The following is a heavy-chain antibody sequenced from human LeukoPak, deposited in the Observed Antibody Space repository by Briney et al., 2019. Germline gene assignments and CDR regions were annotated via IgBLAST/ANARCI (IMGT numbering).Heavy chain of an antibody. CDR3: ASSYSSGWYGAFDI. D-gene: IGHD6-19*01. Sequence: SVKVSCKASGGTFSSYAISWLRQAPGQGLEWMGRIIPIFGTANYAQKFQGRVTITTDESTSTAYMEQSSLRSEDTAVYYCASSYSSGWYGAFDIWGQGTMVTVSS. J-gene: IGHJ3*02. CDR1: GGTFSSYA. V-gene: IGHV1-69*05. CDR2: IIPIFGTA.